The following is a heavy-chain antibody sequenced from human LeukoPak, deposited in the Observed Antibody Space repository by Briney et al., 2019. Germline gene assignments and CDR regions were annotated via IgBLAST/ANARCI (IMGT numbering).Heavy chain of an antibody. CDR3: ARNTLGYCSSTSCPWRSYFDY. CDR1: GGTFSSYA. J-gene: IGHJ4*02. Sequence: SVKVSCKASGGTFSSYAISWVRQAPGQGLEWMGGIIPIFGTANYAQKFQGRVTITADESTSTAYMELSSLRSEDTAVYYCARNTLGYCSSTSCPWRSYFDYWGQGTLVTASS. CDR2: IIPIFGTA. V-gene: IGHV1-69*01. D-gene: IGHD2-2*01.